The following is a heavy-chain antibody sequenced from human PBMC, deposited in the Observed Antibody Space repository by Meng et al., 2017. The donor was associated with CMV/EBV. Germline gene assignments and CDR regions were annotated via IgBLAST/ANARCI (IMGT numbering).Heavy chain of an antibody. V-gene: IGHV3-23*01. CDR2: ISGSGGST. CDR1: GFTFSSYA. Sequence: GESLKISCAASGFTFSSYAMSWVRQAPGKGLEWVSAISGSGGSTYYADSVKGRFTISRDNSKNTLYLQMNSLRAEDTAVYYCAKDRLNLFTEYQLPATHFDYWGQGT. CDR3: AKDRLNLFTEYQLPATHFDY. J-gene: IGHJ4*02. D-gene: IGHD2-2*01.